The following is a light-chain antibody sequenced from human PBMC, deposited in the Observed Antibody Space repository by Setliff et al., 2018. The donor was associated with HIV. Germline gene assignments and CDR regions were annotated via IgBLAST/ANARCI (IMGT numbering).Light chain of an antibody. CDR3: CSYSRSNTFV. CDR1: SSDVGAYNL. Sequence: QSVLTQPASVSGSPGQSITISCTGSSSDVGAYNLVSWYQQSPGKVPKLMIFEVIKRPSGVSNRFSGSKSVNTASLTISGLQDEDEADYYCCSYSRSNTFVFGTGTK. J-gene: IGLJ1*01. CDR2: EVI. V-gene: IGLV2-23*02.